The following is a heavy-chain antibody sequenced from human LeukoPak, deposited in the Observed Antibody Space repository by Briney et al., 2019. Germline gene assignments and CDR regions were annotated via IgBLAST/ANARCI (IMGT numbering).Heavy chain of an antibody. CDR3: ARHYYDSSGLAYYFDY. CDR1: RGSISSTSSY. V-gene: IGHV4-39*01. J-gene: IGHJ4*02. Sequence: SETLSLTCTVSRGSISSTSSYWGWIRQPPGKGLEWIGSVRYSGKTYYNLSLKSRVTMSLDTSKNQFSLRLTSVTAADTAVYSCARHYYDSSGLAYYFDYWGQGTLVTVSS. D-gene: IGHD3-22*01. CDR2: VRYSGKT.